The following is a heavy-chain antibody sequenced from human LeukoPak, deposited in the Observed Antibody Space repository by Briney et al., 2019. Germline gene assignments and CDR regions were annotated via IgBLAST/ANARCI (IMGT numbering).Heavy chain of an antibody. CDR3: AREGYASGWNDY. CDR1: GASISSYY. V-gene: IGHV4-59*01. J-gene: IGHJ4*02. CDR2: IYYSGTT. Sequence: TPSETLSLTCTVSGASISSYYWSWIRQTPGKGLEWIGYIYYSGTTNYNPSFQRRVTISVDVSKNQFSLKLRSVTAADTAVYYCAREGYASGWNDYWGQGILVTVSS. D-gene: IGHD6-19*01.